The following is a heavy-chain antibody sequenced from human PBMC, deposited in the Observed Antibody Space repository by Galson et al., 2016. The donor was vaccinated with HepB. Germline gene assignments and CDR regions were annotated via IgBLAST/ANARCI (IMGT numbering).Heavy chain of an antibody. CDR3: ARKVLPVAPWGW. CDR1: GFTVRTNY. V-gene: IGHV3-53*01. CDR2: FYSGGTT. D-gene: IGHD2-2*01. Sequence: SLRLSCAASGFTVRTNYMAWVRQVPGKGLEWVSVFYSGGTTFYIDSVRGRFTISTDSSKNTLYLQMDSRRVEEPAMYYCARKVLPVAPWGWWGQGTLVTVSS. J-gene: IGHJ4*02.